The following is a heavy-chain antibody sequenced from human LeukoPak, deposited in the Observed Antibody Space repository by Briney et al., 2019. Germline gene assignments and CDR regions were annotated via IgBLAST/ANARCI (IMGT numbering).Heavy chain of an antibody. D-gene: IGHD6-13*01. J-gene: IGHJ4*02. CDR2: IYYSGTT. CDR1: GGSLSSHY. V-gene: IGHV4-59*11. CDR3: ARGVYIAAAQYGY. Sequence: SETLSLTCTVSGGSLSSHYWSWIRQPPGKGLEWIGYIYYSGTTNYNPSLKSRVTISVDTSKNQSSLKLSSVTAADTAVYYCARGVYIAAAQYGYWGQGTLVTVSS.